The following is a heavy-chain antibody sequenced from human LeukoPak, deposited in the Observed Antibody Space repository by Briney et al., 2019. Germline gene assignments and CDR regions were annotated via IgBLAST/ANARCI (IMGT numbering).Heavy chain of an antibody. CDR1: GYTFNGYQ. CDR2: IYPGDSDT. Sequence: ASVKVFCKASGYTFNGYQMHWVRQAPGQGLEWMGIIYPGDSDTRYSPSFQGQVTISADKSISTAYLQWSSLKASDTAMYYCARRGGGWYANYGMDVWGQGTTVTVSS. J-gene: IGHJ6*02. CDR3: ARRGGGWYANYGMDV. D-gene: IGHD6-19*01. V-gene: IGHV5-51*01.